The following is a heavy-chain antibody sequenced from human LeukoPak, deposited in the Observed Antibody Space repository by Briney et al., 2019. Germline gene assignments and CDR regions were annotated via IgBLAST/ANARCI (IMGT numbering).Heavy chain of an antibody. D-gene: IGHD7-27*01. CDR3: ATRKLGNDY. J-gene: IGHJ4*02. V-gene: IGHV4-59*02. CDR2: IYYTET. CDR1: GGSVSNYY. Sequence: SETLSLTCTVSGGSVSNYYWSRIRQSPGKGLEWIGYIYYTETSYNPSLKSRVTISADTSKNQFSLKLYSVTAADTAVYYCATRKLGNDYWGQGTLVTVSS.